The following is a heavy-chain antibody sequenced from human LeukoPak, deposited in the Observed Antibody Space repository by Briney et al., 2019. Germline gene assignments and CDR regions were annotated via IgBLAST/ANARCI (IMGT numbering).Heavy chain of an antibody. CDR3: ARDLGIAARPYYYYGMDV. CDR1: GFTVSSNY. J-gene: IGHJ6*02. V-gene: IGHV3-66*01. Sequence: GGSLRLSCAASGFTVSSNYMSWVRQAPGKGLEWVSVIYSGGSTYYADSVKGRFTISRDNSKNTLYLQMNSLRAEDTAAYYCARDLGIAARPYYYYGMDVWGQGTTVTVSS. CDR2: IYSGGST. D-gene: IGHD6-6*01.